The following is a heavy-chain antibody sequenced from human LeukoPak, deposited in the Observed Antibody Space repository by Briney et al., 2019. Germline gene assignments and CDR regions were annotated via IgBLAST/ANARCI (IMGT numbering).Heavy chain of an antibody. CDR3: AKGNISWSYYFDS. CDR1: GFTFDDSV. Sequence: GGSLRLSCAASGFTFDDSVMHWVRQAPGKGLEWVSRINWDSGTVDYAHSVKGRFTISRDNAKNSLYLQMNSLKTEDTALYYCAKGNISWSYYFDSWGQGTLVTVSS. D-gene: IGHD3-3*02. J-gene: IGHJ4*02. CDR2: INWDSGTV. V-gene: IGHV3-9*01.